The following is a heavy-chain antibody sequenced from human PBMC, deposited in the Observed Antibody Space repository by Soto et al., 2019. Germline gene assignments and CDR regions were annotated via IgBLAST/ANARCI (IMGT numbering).Heavy chain of an antibody. CDR2: ISSTGRST. CDR1: GFTFSSYA. J-gene: IGHJ2*01. Sequence: EVQLLESGGGLVQPGGSLRLSCAASGFTFSSYAMSWVRQAPGKGLEWVSGISSTGRSTYYADSVKGRFTISRDNSKNALYLQKNSLRAEDTATYYCAKDGGAPGIRDWHFDRWGRDTLVTVSS. D-gene: IGHD2-15*01. CDR3: AKDGGAPGIRDWHFDR. V-gene: IGHV3-23*01.